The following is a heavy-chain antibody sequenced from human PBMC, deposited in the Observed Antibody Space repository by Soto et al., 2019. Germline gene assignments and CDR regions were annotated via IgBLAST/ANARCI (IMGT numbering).Heavy chain of an antibody. CDR1: GFTFSSYA. D-gene: IGHD3-16*02. J-gene: IGHJ4*02. Sequence: EVQLLESGGGLVQPGGSLRLSCAASGFTFSSYAMSWVRQAPGKGLEWVSAIGGSGGSTYYADSVRGRFTISRDNSKNTLYRPMNSLRAEDTAVYYCAKTSPGYLPRENFDYWGQGTLVTVSS. V-gene: IGHV3-23*01. CDR2: IGGSGGST. CDR3: AKTSPGYLPRENFDY.